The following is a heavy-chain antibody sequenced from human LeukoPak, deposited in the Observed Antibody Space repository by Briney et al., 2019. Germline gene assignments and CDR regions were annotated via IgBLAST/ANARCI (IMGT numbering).Heavy chain of an antibody. V-gene: IGHV3-74*01. D-gene: IGHD5-24*01. Sequence: GGSLRLSCAAPGFTFSSYWMHWVRQAPGKGLVWVSRINSDGTSTSYADSVKGRFTISRDNAKNTLYLQMNSLRAEDTAVYYCARAREMATNHNADTWGQGTLVTVSS. CDR2: INSDGTST. CDR1: GFTFSSYW. J-gene: IGHJ5*02. CDR3: ARAREMATNHNADT.